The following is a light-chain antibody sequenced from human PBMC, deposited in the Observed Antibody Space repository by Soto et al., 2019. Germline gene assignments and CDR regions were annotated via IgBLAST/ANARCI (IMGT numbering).Light chain of an antibody. J-gene: IGLJ1*01. V-gene: IGLV2-14*01. CDR2: DVS. CDR1: SSDVGGYNY. CDR3: SSYTSSSTPYV. Sequence: QSVLTQPASVSWSPGQSITISCTGTSSDVGGYNYVSWYQQQPSKAPKLMIYDVSNRPSGVSNRFSGSKSGNTASLTISGLQAEDEADYYCSSYTSSSTPYVFGTGTRSPS.